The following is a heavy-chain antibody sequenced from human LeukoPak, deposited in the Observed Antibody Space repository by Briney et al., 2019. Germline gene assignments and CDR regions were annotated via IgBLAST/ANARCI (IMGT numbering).Heavy chain of an antibody. CDR2: ISSSSSYI. V-gene: IGHV3-21*01. D-gene: IGHD2-15*01. CDR1: GFTFSSYS. CDR3: ARVDIVVVVAGPFDY. Sequence: PGGSLRLSCAASGFTFSSYSMNWVRQAPGKGLEWVSSISSSSSYIYYADSVKGRSTISRDNSKNTLYLQMNSLRAEDTAVYYCARVDIVVVVAGPFDYWGQGTLVTVSS. J-gene: IGHJ4*02.